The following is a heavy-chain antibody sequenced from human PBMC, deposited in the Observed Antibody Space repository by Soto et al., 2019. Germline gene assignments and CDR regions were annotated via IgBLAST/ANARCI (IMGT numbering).Heavy chain of an antibody. Sequence: SETLSLTCTVSGASISEVGYYWTWIRQHPEKGLEWIGYISHSGSAYYNPSLKSRFTLTVDTSKNQFSLKLSSVTAADTAMYFCEREGPGFSGFEYWGRGTLVTVSS. CDR2: ISHSGSA. V-gene: IGHV4-31*03. CDR3: EREGPGFSGFEY. D-gene: IGHD3-10*01. J-gene: IGHJ4*02. CDR1: GASISEVGYY.